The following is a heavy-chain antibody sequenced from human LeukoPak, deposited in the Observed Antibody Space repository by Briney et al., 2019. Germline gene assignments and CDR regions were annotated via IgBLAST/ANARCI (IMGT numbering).Heavy chain of an antibody. CDR3: ASGDYLWGSYLGY. J-gene: IGHJ4*02. CDR1: GVFISSYY. V-gene: IGHV4-59*08. Sequence: PSETLSLTCTVSGVFISSYYWSWLRQPPGKGLEWIGYIYYSGSTNYNPSLKSRVTMSIDTSNNQFSLKLSSLTAADTAVYYCASGDYLWGSYLGYWGQGTLVTVSS. D-gene: IGHD3-16*02. CDR2: IYYSGST.